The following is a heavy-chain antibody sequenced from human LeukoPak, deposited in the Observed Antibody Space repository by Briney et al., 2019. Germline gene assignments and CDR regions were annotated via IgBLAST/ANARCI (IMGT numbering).Heavy chain of an antibody. CDR2: ITSDGSST. D-gene: IGHD3-22*01. J-gene: IGHJ3*02. CDR3: ARAVRTYDSSGDYLDAFDI. V-gene: IGHV3-74*01. CDR1: GLTVNSNY. Sequence: GGSLRLSCAASGLTVNSNYMNWVRQAPGKGLAWVSRITSDGSSTSSADSVKGRFTISRDNTKNTLYLQMKSLRAEDTAVYYCARAVRTYDSSGDYLDAFDIWGQGTMVTVSS.